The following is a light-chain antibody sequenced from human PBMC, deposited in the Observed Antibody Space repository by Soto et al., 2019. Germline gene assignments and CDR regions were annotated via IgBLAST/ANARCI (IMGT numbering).Light chain of an antibody. V-gene: IGKV3-20*01. J-gene: IGKJ5*01. CDR3: QQYGSSRSIT. Sequence: DIVLTHSPGTLSLSPGERATLSCRASQSVSSSYLAWYQQKPGQAPRLLIYGASSRATGIPDRFSGSGSGTDFTLTISRLEPEDFAVYYCQQYGSSRSITFGQGTRLEIK. CDR2: GAS. CDR1: QSVSSSY.